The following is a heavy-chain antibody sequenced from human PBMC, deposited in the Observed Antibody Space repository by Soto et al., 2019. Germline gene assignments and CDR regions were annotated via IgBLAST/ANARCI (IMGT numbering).Heavy chain of an antibody. Sequence: TLPLTFTVSVRSISGGGFYSSWIRQHPGKGLEWIGYIYYSGSTYYNPSLKSRVTISEDTSKNQFSLKLSAVTAADTGVYYSARDMRGYCSSTSCYTVSPRFDPWGQGTLVTVSP. CDR1: VRSISGGGFY. J-gene: IGHJ5*02. V-gene: IGHV4-31*02. D-gene: IGHD2-2*02. CDR2: IYYSGST. CDR3: ARDMRGYCSSTSCYTVSPRFDP.